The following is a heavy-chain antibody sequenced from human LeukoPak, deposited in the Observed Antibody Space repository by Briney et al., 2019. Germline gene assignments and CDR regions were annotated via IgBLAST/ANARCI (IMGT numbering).Heavy chain of an antibody. V-gene: IGHV3-48*03. D-gene: IGHD2-15*01. Sequence: TGGSLRLSCAASGFTYSSYEMNWVRQAPGKGLEWVSYISSSGSTIYYADSVKGRFTISRDNAKNSLYLQMNSLRAEDTAVYYCARVGPRYCSGGSCYSHYYYGMDVWGKGTTVTVSS. CDR3: ARVGPRYCSGGSCYSHYYYGMDV. CDR1: GFTYSSYE. CDR2: ISSSGSTI. J-gene: IGHJ6*04.